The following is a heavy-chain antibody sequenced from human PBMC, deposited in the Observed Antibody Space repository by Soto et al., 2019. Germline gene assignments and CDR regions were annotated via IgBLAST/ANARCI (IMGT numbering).Heavy chain of an antibody. J-gene: IGHJ4*02. Sequence: ASVKVSCKPSAYTFTSYGISWVRQAPGQGLEWMGWISAYNGNTNYAQKLQGRVTMTTDTSTSTAYMELRSLRSDDTAVYYCARDRSYVRSCDYWGQGTLVTVSS. CDR3: ARDRSYVRSCDY. D-gene: IGHD3-16*01. V-gene: IGHV1-18*01. CDR1: AYTFTSYG. CDR2: ISAYNGNT.